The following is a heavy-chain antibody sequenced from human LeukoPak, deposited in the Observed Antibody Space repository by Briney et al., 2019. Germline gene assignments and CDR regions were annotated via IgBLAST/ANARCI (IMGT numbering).Heavy chain of an antibody. CDR1: GYTFTAYY. J-gene: IGHJ6*04. D-gene: IGHD3-3*01. CDR3: ARGRRFTIFGVVSGMDV. Sequence: GASVKVSCKASGYTFTAYYMHWVRQAPGQGLEWMGWINPNSGDTKIAQKFQGRVTMTRDTSISTAYLDLSRLRFDDTAVYYCARGRRFTIFGVVSGMDVWGRGTMVTVSS. V-gene: IGHV1-2*02. CDR2: INPNSGDT.